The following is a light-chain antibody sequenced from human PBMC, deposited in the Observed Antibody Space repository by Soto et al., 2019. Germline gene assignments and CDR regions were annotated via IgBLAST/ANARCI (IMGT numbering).Light chain of an antibody. CDR2: DVN. V-gene: IGLV2-14*03. CDR1: SSDVGGYNY. Sequence: QSALTQPASVSGFPGQSITISCTGTSSDVGGYNYVSWYQHHPGKVPKLLIYDVNLRPPGISNRFSASKSGNTASLTISGLQADDEGYYYCASYTNRIPLVFGGGTKLTVL. CDR3: ASYTNRIPLV. J-gene: IGLJ2*01.